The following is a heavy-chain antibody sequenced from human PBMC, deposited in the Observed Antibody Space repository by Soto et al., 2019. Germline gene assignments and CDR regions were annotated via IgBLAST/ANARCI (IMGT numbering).Heavy chain of an antibody. CDR1: GGTFSSYT. J-gene: IGHJ4*02. Sequence: QVQLVQSGAEVKKPGSSVKVSCKASGGTFSSYTISWVRQAPGQGLEWMGRLIPILGIGNYAQKFQGRVTXTXHXXTRTAYMELSSLRSEDTAVYYCARLYSSGWSSVDYWGQGTLVTVSS. V-gene: IGHV1-69*02. CDR3: ARLYSSGWSSVDY. D-gene: IGHD6-19*01. CDR2: LIPILGIG.